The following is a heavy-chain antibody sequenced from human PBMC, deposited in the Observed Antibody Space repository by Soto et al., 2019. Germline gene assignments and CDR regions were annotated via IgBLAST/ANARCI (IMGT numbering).Heavy chain of an antibody. CDR1: GFTFSSSW. CDR3: ARGPSGWFGYDY. CDR2: INSGASNT. D-gene: IGHD6-19*01. V-gene: IGHV3-74*01. J-gene: IGHJ4*02. Sequence: PGGSLRLSCAASGFTFSSSWMHWVRQAPGKGLVWVSRINSGASNTNYADSVKGRFTISRDNAKNTLYLQMDSLTAEDTAVYYCARGPSGWFGYDYWGQGTLVTVSS.